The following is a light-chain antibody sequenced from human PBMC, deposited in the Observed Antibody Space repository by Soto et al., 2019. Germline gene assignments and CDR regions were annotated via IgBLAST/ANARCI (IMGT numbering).Light chain of an antibody. CDR1: QGINNH. J-gene: IGKJ5*01. CDR3: QQYDNYPIT. V-gene: IGKV1-16*02. CDR2: AAS. Sequence: DIQMTQSPSSLSAFVGDRVTITCRASQGINNHLAWFQQKPGKAPKSLIYAASTLQSGVPSKLSGGGSGTDFALTISSLQPEDSATYYCQQYDNYPITFGQGTRLEIK.